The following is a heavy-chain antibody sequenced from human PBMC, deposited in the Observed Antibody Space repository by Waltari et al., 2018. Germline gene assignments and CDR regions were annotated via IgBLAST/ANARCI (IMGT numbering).Heavy chain of an antibody. CDR2: ISGSGAST. V-gene: IGHV3-53*01. J-gene: IGHJ4*02. CDR1: GFTVSSNY. Sequence: EVQLVESGGGLIQPGGSLRLSCAASGFTVSSNYMSWVRQVPGKGLEWVSAISGSGASTHVADSVKGRFSISRDNSKEMIYLQMNSLRVEDTAIYYCSAAGDYWGQGTQVTVSS. CDR3: SAAGDY. D-gene: IGHD2-15*01.